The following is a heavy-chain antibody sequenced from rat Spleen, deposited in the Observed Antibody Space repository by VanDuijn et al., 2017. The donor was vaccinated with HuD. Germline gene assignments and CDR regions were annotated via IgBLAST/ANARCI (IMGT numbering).Heavy chain of an antibody. Sequence: EVQLQESGPGLVKPSQSLSLTCSVTGYSITSGYGWNWIRKFPGNKLEWMGYINSAGSTNYNQPLKSQISITRETSKNQFFLQLNSVTTDDTATYYFARWDFSSYPDYWGQGVMVTVSS. J-gene: IGHJ2*01. CDR2: INSAGST. V-gene: IGHV3-3*01. D-gene: IGHD1-8*01. CDR3: ARWDFSSYPDY. CDR1: GYSITSGYG.